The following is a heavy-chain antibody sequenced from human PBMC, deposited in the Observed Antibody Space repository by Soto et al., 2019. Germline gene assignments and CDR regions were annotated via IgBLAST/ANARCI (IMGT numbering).Heavy chain of an antibody. D-gene: IGHD4-4*01. CDR3: ARDNVTEDYNGFDF. V-gene: IGHV4-4*02. CDR2: ISHSGST. J-gene: IGHJ4*02. Sequence: QVHLQESGPGLVKPSGTLSLTCAVSGASISNTYWWSWVRQAPGKGLQWIGEISHSGSTNYSPSFKSRVTISLDKSKNQFSLRLTSLTAADTAMYYCARDNVTEDYNGFDFWGQGTLVTVSS. CDR1: GASISNTYW.